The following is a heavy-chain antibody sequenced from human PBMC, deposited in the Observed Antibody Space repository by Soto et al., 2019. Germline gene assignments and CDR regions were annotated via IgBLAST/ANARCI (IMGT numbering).Heavy chain of an antibody. V-gene: IGHV4-4*07. CDR2: LNTYGNT. CDR3: GRESGETWDYEAS. Sequence: SEPLSLTCTVSGGSMSSYRWSWIRQPAGKGLEWIGRLNTYGNTHYNPSLKSRVTVSVDTSRNQFFLTLRPVTAADSAVYHCGRESGETWDYEASWGHGTPVTVSS. D-gene: IGHD1-7*01. J-gene: IGHJ5*01. CDR1: GGSMSSYR.